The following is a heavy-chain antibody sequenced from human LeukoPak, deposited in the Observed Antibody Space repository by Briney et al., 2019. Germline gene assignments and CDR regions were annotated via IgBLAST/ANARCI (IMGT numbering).Heavy chain of an antibody. J-gene: IGHJ4*02. CDR2: ISGSGGST. V-gene: IGHV3-23*01. CDR1: GFTFSSYG. Sequence: HPGGSLRLSCAASGFTFSSYGMSWVRQAPGKGLEWVSAISGSGGSTYYADSVKGRFTISRDNSKNTLYLQMNSLRAEDTAVYYCAKGGGYPRYYFDYWGQGTLVTVSS. CDR3: AKGGGYPRYYFDY. D-gene: IGHD5-12*01.